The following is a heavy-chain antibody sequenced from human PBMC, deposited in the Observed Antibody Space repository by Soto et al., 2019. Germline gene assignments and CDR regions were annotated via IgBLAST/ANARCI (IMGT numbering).Heavy chain of an antibody. Sequence: EVQLVESGGGLVQPGGSLRLSCAGSGFTFSNYWMNWVRQTPGKGLEWVANIKQDGSAKNYVESVKGRFTISRDNAKNLVYLQTHSLRAEDTAVYYCAGGTGWVHDYWGQGTLVTVSS. CDR1: GFTFSNYW. J-gene: IGHJ4*02. CDR3: AGGTGWVHDY. D-gene: IGHD1-1*01. CDR2: IKQDGSAK. V-gene: IGHV3-7*04.